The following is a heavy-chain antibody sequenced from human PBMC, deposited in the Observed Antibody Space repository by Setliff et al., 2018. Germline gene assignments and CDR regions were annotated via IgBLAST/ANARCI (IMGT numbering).Heavy chain of an antibody. CDR1: GFTFSSYE. CDR3: ARDRRPFNWGGNDAFDI. Sequence: LRLSCAASGFTFSSYEMNWVRQAPGKGLEWVSYISSSGSTIYYADSVKGRFTISRDNAKNSLYLQMNSLRAEDTAVYYCARDRRPFNWGGNDAFDIWGQGTMVTVSS. J-gene: IGHJ3*02. CDR2: ISSSGSTI. V-gene: IGHV3-48*03. D-gene: IGHD7-27*01.